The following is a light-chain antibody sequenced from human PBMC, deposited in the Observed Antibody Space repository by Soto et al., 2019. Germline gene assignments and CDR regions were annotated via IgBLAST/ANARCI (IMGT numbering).Light chain of an antibody. CDR1: QSLSNSE. CDR3: QQRSSLPPWT. V-gene: IGKV3-20*01. J-gene: IGKJ1*01. CDR2: GAS. Sequence: EIVLTQSPGTLSLSPGERATLSCRASQSLSNSELAWYQQKPGQAPRLLIYGASSRATGIPDRFSGTGSETDFTFTINRLEPEDFAVYYCQQRSSLPPWTFGPGTKVDI.